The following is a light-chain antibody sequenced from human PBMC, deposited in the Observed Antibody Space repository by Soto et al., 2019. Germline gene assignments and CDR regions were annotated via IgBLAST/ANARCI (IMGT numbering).Light chain of an antibody. CDR2: KAS. Sequence: DIQMTHSPSTLSASVLDRVTISCRASQSISSWLAWYQQKPGKAPKLLIYKASSLESGVPSRFSGSGSGTEFTLTISSLQPDDFATYYCQQYNSYSWTFGQGTKVDIK. CDR3: QQYNSYSWT. CDR1: QSISSW. V-gene: IGKV1-5*03. J-gene: IGKJ1*01.